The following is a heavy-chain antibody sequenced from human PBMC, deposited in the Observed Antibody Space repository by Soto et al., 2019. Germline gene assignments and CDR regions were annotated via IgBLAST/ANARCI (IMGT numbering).Heavy chain of an antibody. V-gene: IGHV1-69*13. CDR2: IIPIFGTA. Sequence: SVKVSCKASGGTFSSYAISWVRQAPGQGLEWMGGIIPIFGTANYAQKFQGRVTITADESTSTAYMGLSSLRSEDTAAYYCASLGYSGYDYYYYYCMDVWGQGTTVTVSS. CDR3: ASLGYSGYDYYYYYCMDV. D-gene: IGHD5-12*01. J-gene: IGHJ6*02. CDR1: GGTFSSYA.